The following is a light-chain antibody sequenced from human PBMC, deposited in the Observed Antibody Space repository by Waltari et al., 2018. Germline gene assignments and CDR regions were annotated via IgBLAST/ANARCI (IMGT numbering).Light chain of an antibody. Sequence: QSALTQPASVSGSPGQSITISCSGTDSAVGAYDFVSWYQQHPGQAPPLIIYEVSNRPSGISNRFSASKSGNTASLTISGLQAEDEADYYCSSYTTSSAPGVFGTGTRVTVL. V-gene: IGLV2-14*01. CDR3: SSYTTSSAPGV. CDR1: DSAVGAYDF. CDR2: EVS. J-gene: IGLJ1*01.